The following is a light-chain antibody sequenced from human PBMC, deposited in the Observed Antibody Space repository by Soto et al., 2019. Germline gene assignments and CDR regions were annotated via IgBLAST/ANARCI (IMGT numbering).Light chain of an antibody. J-gene: IGLJ1*01. CDR2: EVN. Sequence: QSPLTQAACLSGSPGQSITIACTGTISDIGAYDYVSWFQQHPGKAPKLMISEVNNRPSGVSNRFSGSTSGNTAYLTISGLQVEDEAEYFCLSFTTTSTHVFGTGTKVTVL. V-gene: IGLV2-14*01. CDR1: ISDIGAYDY. CDR3: LSFTTTSTHV.